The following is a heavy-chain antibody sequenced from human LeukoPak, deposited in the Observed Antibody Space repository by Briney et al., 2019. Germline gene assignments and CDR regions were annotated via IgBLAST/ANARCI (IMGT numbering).Heavy chain of an antibody. CDR3: ATGDGYSSFDY. V-gene: IGHV4-4*07. CDR1: GGSFSSYY. D-gene: IGHD5-24*01. CDR2: IYTSGST. Sequence: SETLSLTCTVSGGSFSSYYWSWIRQPAGKGLEWIGRIYTSGSTNYNSSLKSRVTMSVDTSKNQVSLKLSSVTAADTAVYYCATGDGYSSFDYWGQGTLVTVSS. J-gene: IGHJ4*02.